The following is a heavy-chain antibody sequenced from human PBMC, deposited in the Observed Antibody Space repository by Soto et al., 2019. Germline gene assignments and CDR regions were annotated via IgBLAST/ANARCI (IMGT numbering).Heavy chain of an antibody. D-gene: IGHD3-22*01. Sequence: GGSLRLSCAASEFTFSNYAMSWVRQASGKGLEWVSSISDNGGTTYYADSVKGRFTISRDNSRNTLYLQMNSLRAEDTAVYYCAKDPRQLIVYFYYWGQGTQVTVSS. J-gene: IGHJ4*02. CDR2: ISDNGGTT. V-gene: IGHV3-23*01. CDR1: EFTFSNYA. CDR3: AKDPRQLIVYFYY.